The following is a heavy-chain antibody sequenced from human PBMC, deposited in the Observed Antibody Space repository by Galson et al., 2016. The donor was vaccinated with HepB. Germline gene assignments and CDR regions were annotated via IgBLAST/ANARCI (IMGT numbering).Heavy chain of an antibody. CDR1: GFTFSSYA. V-gene: IGHV3-30*04. CDR2: ISYDGSNK. D-gene: IGHD3-22*01. Sequence: SLRLSCAASGFTFSSYAMHWVRQAPGKGLEWVAVISYDGSNKYYADSVKGRLTISRDNSKNTLFLQMNSLRTEDTAVYYRARDGGMVSSGYYYPYWYFDLWGRGTLVTVSS. CDR3: ARDGGMVSSGYYYPYWYFDL. J-gene: IGHJ2*01.